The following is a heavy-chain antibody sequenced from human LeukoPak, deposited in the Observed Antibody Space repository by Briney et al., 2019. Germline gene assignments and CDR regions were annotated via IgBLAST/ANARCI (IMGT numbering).Heavy chain of an antibody. V-gene: IGHV1-18*04. CDR1: GYNFNTHG. Sequence: ASVKVSCKASGYNFNTHGISWVRRAPGQGLEWMGWISPYNGNTNYAQKFQDRVSMTADTSTTTVYMEVRSLRSDDSAVYYCARGHDSSWFPVPDYWGQGTLVIVSS. D-gene: IGHD6-13*01. CDR3: ARGHDSSWFPVPDY. CDR2: ISPYNGNT. J-gene: IGHJ4*02.